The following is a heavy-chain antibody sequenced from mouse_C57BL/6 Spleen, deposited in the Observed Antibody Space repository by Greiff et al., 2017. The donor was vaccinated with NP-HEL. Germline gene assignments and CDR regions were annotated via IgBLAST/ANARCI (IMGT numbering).Heavy chain of an antibody. V-gene: IGHV5-9*01. CDR3: ARRAGTHWYFDV. Sequence: DVKLVESGGGLVKPGGSLKLSCAASGFTFSSYTMSWVRQTPEKRLEWVATISGGGGNTYYPDSVKGRFTISRDNAKNTLYLQMSSLRSEDTALYYCARRAGTHWYFDVWGTGTTVTVSS. CDR2: ISGGGGNT. J-gene: IGHJ1*03. CDR1: GFTFSSYT. D-gene: IGHD4-1*01.